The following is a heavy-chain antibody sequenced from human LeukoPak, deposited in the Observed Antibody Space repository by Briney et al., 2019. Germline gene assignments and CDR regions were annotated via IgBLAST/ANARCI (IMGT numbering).Heavy chain of an antibody. CDR3: ARALYDSSGYYFDY. Sequence: GGSLRLSCAASGFIFSSYAMTWVRQAPGKGLEWVSSISGSSIYINYADSVKGRFTISSDNAKNSLYLQMNSLRAEDTAVYYCARALYDSSGYYFDYWGQGTLVTVSS. D-gene: IGHD3-22*01. J-gene: IGHJ4*02. CDR1: GFIFSSYA. V-gene: IGHV3-21*01. CDR2: ISGSSIYI.